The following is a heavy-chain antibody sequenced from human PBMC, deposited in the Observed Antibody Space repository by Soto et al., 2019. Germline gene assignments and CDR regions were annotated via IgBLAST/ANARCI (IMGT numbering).Heavy chain of an antibody. J-gene: IGHJ5*02. D-gene: IGHD6-13*01. CDR2: IYYSGST. Sequence: SETLSLTCTVSGGSISSYYWSWIRQPPGKGLEWTGYIYYSGSTNYNPPLKSRVTISVDTSKNQFSLKLSSVTAADTAVYYCAREVDSSSWANWFDPWGQGTLVTVSS. V-gene: IGHV4-59*01. CDR1: GGSISSYY. CDR3: AREVDSSSWANWFDP.